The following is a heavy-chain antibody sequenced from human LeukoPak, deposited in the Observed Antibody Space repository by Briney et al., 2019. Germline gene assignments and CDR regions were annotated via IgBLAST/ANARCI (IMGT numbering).Heavy chain of an antibody. V-gene: IGHV4-39*01. CDR3: ARHFFHPNGQFDY. D-gene: IGHD3-3*01. CDR2: IYYSGST. Sequence: SETLSLTCTVSGGSISSSSYYWGWIRQPPGKGLEWIGSIYYSGSTYYNPSLRSRVTISVDTSKNQFSLKLSSVTAADTAVYYCARHFFHPNGQFDYWGQGTLVTVSS. CDR1: GGSISSSSYY. J-gene: IGHJ4*02.